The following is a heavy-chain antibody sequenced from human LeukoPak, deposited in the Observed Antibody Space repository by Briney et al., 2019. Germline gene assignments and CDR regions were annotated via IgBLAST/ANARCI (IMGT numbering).Heavy chain of an antibody. J-gene: IGHJ5*02. Sequence: ASVKVSCKASGYTFTSYGISWVRQATGQGLEWMGWMNPNSGNTGYAQKFQGRVTITRNTSISTAYMELSSLRSEDTAVYYCARVGNLNYDFWSGYNWLDPWGQGTLVTVSS. V-gene: IGHV1-8*03. D-gene: IGHD3-3*01. CDR2: MNPNSGNT. CDR3: ARVGNLNYDFWSGYNWLDP. CDR1: GYTFTSYG.